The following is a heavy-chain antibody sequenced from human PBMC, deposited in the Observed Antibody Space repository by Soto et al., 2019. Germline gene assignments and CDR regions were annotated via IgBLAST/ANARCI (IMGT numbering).Heavy chain of an antibody. CDR3: ARDLTSVRGS. CDR2: IIPIFDAT. Sequence: QVQMVQSGAEVKKPGSSARVSCKVSGGTFSRHSISWVRQAPGQGLEWMGGIIPIFDATQYAQKFQGRLTITADESTITFHMDLSVLRPEDTAIYYCARDLTSVRGSWGQGTLVTVS. CDR1: GGTFSRHS. D-gene: IGHD3-10*01. J-gene: IGHJ4*02. V-gene: IGHV1-69*01.